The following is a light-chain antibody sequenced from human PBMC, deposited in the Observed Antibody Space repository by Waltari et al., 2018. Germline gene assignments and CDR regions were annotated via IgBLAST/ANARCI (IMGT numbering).Light chain of an antibody. V-gene: IGLV2-11*01. CDR2: YVN. CDR3: SSFADSYTWV. Sequence: QSALTQPRSVSGSPGQSVTISCTGANDFVSWYQHHPGNAPRFIIYYVNQRPSGVPDRFSGSKSGNAASLTISGLQPEDEGDYYCSSFADSYTWVFGGGTKLTVL. J-gene: IGLJ3*02. CDR1: NDF.